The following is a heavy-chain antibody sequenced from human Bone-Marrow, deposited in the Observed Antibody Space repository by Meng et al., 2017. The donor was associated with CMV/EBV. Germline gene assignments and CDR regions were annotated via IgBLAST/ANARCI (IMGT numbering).Heavy chain of an antibody. CDR2: ISCCSSSI. CDR1: FRDYY. J-gene: IGHJ4*02. Sequence: FRDYYMTWIRQAPGRGLEWVSYISCCSSSINYADSVRGRFIISRDNAKNSLHLQMNSLRAEDTAMYYCARDQVRANILRFLAWSFDYWDQGTLVTVSS. V-gene: IGHV3-11*01. CDR3: ARDQVRANILRFLAWSFDY. D-gene: IGHD3-3*01.